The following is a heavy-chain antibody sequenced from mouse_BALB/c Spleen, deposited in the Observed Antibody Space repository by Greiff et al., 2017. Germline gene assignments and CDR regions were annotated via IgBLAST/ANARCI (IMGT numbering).Heavy chain of an antibody. CDR3: TRAGYYAMDY. V-gene: IGHV1-5*01. CDR1: GYSFTSYW. Sequence: VQLQQSGTVLARPGASVKMSCKASGYSFTSYWMHWVKQRPGQGLEWIGAIYPGNSDTNYNQKFKDKATLTVDKSSSTAYMQLSSPTSEDSAVYYCTRAGYYAMDYWGQGTSVTVSS. J-gene: IGHJ4*01. CDR2: IYPGNSDT.